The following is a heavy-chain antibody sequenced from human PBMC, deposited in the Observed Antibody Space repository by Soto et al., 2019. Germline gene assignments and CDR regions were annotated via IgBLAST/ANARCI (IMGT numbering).Heavy chain of an antibody. CDR2: IYPGDSDT. Sequence: GESLKISCKGSGYSFSDHWIGWVRQMPGKGLEWMGIIYPGDSDTRYSPSFQGQVTISADKSISTASLQWSSLKASDTAMYYCARGGPFDSKGILDYWGQGTLVTVSS. V-gene: IGHV5-51*01. CDR1: GYSFSDHW. J-gene: IGHJ4*02. CDR3: ARGGPFDSKGILDY. D-gene: IGHD6-13*01.